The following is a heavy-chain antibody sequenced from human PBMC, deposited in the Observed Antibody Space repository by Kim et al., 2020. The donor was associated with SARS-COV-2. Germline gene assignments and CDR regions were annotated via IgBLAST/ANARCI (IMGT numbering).Heavy chain of an antibody. CDR1: GFTFSSYE. J-gene: IGHJ6*02. CDR2: ISSSGSTI. V-gene: IGHV3-48*03. Sequence: GGSLRLSCAASGFTFSSYEMNWVRQAPGKGLEWVSYISSSGSTIYYADSVKGRFTISRDNAKNSLYLQMNSLRAEDTAVYYCARALSRGPSPPSYYYYGMDVCGQGTTVTVSS. CDR3: ARALSRGPSPPSYYYYGMDV. D-gene: IGHD5-12*01.